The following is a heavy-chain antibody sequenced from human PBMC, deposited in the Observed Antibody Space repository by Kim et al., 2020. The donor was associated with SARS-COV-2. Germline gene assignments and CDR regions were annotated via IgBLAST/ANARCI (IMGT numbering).Heavy chain of an antibody. CDR3: VRADFDRSTYFDH. J-gene: IGHJ4*02. Sequence: YSADSVMGRFTISRDNSKNTLFRQMSSLRPEDTAVYYCVRADFDRSTYFDHWGQGTLVTVSS. V-gene: IGHV3-30*15. D-gene: IGHD2-21*02.